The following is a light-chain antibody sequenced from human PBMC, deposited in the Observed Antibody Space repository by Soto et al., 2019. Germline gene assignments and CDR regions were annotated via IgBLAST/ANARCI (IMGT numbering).Light chain of an antibody. J-gene: IGKJ4*01. Sequence: ETVMTQSPATLSVSPGERATLSCSATQTITTNLAWYQLKPGQAPRLLIYDASTRATGIPARFSGSGSGTEFTLTISSLQSEEFAVYYCQQYKNWPITFGGGTKVEIK. CDR2: DAS. V-gene: IGKV3-15*01. CDR1: QTITTN. CDR3: QQYKNWPIT.